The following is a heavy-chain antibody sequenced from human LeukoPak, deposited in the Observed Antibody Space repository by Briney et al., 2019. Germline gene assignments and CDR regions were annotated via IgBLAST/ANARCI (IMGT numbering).Heavy chain of an antibody. CDR3: AKGLMAVAGVIDY. Sequence: GGSLRLSCAASGFTFSSYGMHWVRQAPGKGLEWVAFIRYDGSNKYYADSVKGRFTISRDNSKNTLYLQMNSLRAEDTAVYYCAKGLMAVAGVIDYWGQGTLVTVSS. D-gene: IGHD6-19*01. J-gene: IGHJ4*02. CDR1: GFTFSSYG. CDR2: IRYDGSNK. V-gene: IGHV3-30*02.